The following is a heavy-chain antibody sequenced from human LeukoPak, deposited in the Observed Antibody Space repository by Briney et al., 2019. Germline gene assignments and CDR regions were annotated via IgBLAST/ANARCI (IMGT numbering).Heavy chain of an antibody. D-gene: IGHD2-2*01. CDR1: GYTFTDHY. CDR2: INPSGGST. Sequence: ASVKVSRKASGYTFTDHYMHWVRQAPGQGLERMGIINPSGGSTSYAQKFQGRVTMTRDTSTSTVYMELSSLRSEDTAVYYCARETYCSSTSCPVDPWGQGTLVTVSS. V-gene: IGHV1-46*01. CDR3: ARETYCSSTSCPVDP. J-gene: IGHJ5*02.